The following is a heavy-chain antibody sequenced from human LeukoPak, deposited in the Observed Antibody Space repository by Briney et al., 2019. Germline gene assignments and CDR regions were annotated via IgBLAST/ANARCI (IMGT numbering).Heavy chain of an antibody. J-gene: IGHJ4*02. Sequence: GGSLRLSCAASGFTFSNYAMTWVRQAPGKGREWVSTISGSGGSTYYADSVKGRFTISRDNPKNTLSLQMNSLRAEDTAVYYCAKGSANADFWGQGTLVTVSS. D-gene: IGHD4/OR15-4a*01. CDR2: ISGSGGST. V-gene: IGHV3-23*01. CDR1: GFTFSNYA. CDR3: AKGSANADF.